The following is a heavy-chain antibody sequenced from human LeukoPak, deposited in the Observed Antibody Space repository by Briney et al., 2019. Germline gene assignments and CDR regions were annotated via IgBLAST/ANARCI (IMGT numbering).Heavy chain of an antibody. V-gene: IGHV3-7*03. CDR1: GFTFSSCW. CDR3: ARKAYGLDV. Sequence: PGGSLRLSCAPSGFTFSSCWMSWVRQAPGKGLEWVANIKQDGSEKYYVDSVKGRFTISRDNARNSLYLQMDSLRAEDTAVYYCARKAYGLDVWGKGTTVTVSS. CDR2: IKQDGSEK. J-gene: IGHJ6*04.